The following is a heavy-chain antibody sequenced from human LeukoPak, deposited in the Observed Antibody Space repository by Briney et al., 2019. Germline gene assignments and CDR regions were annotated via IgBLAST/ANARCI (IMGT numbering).Heavy chain of an antibody. CDR2: IYPGDSDT. CDR1: GYSFTTYW. J-gene: IGHJ4*02. Sequence: GESLKISCKGSGYSFTTYWIGWVRQLPGKGLEWMGIIYPGDSDTRYSRSFQGQVTISADKSISTAFLQWSSLKASDTAMYYCARERRGDRYSFDYWGQGTLVTVSS. D-gene: IGHD2-21*02. V-gene: IGHV5-51*01. CDR3: ARERRGDRYSFDY.